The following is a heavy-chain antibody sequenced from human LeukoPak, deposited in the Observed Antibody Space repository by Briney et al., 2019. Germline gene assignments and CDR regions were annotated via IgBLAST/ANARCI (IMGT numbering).Heavy chain of an antibody. V-gene: IGHV3-23*01. CDR2: ISGSGGST. CDR1: GFTFSSYA. CDR3: AKLVVVTAIPLWFDP. D-gene: IGHD2-21*02. Sequence: GGSLRLSCAASGFTFSSYAMSWVRQAPGKGLEWVSAISGSGGSTYYADSVKGRFTISRDNSKNTLYLQMDSLRAEDTAVYYCAKLVVVTAIPLWFDPWGQGTLVTVSS. J-gene: IGHJ5*02.